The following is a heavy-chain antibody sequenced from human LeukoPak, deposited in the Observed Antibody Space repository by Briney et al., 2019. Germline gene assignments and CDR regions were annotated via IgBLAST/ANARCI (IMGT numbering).Heavy chain of an antibody. D-gene: IGHD2-21*02. CDR3: AKEGGGDCECIDY. J-gene: IGHJ4*02. Sequence: PGGSLRLSCAASGFAFSSYGMHWVRQAPGKGLEWVSAISGSGGSTYYADSVKGRFTISRDNSKNTLYLQMNSLRAEDTAVYYCAKEGGGDCECIDYWGQGTLVTVSS. V-gene: IGHV3-23*01. CDR2: ISGSGGST. CDR1: GFAFSSYG.